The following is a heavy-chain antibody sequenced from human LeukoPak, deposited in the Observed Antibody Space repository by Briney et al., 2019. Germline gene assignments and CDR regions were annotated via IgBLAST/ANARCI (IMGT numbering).Heavy chain of an antibody. CDR3: AKGISGYSSTKIDY. V-gene: IGHV3-23*01. D-gene: IGHD6-13*01. J-gene: IGHJ4*02. CDR2: ISGSGDST. Sequence: GGSLRLSCAASGFTFSSYAMSWVRQAPGKGLEWVSAISGSGDSTYYADSVKGRFTISRDNSKNTLYLQMNSLRAEDTAVYYCAKGISGYSSTKIDYLGQGTLVNVSS. CDR1: GFTFSSYA.